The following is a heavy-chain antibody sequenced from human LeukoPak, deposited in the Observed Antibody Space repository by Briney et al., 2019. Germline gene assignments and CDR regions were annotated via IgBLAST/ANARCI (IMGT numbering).Heavy chain of an antibody. V-gene: IGHV3-53*01. Sequence: GGSLRLSCAASGFTVSRKYMSWVRQAPGKGLEWVSVISNGGNTYYTDSVKGRFTISRENSKNTLYLQMSSLRVEDTAVYYCARNDRGAFDIWGQGTMVTVSS. CDR1: GFTVSRKY. CDR3: ARNDRGAFDI. D-gene: IGHD3-22*01. CDR2: ISNGGNT. J-gene: IGHJ3*02.